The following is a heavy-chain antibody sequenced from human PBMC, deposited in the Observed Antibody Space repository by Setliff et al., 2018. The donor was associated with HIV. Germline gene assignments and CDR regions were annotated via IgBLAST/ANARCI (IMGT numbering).Heavy chain of an antibody. D-gene: IGHD3-16*01. V-gene: IGHV4-61*09. CDR1: GGSISSGSYY. CDR2: ISTSGST. Sequence: PSETLSLTCTVSGGSISSGSYYWSWIRQPAGKGLEWIGHISTSGSTNYNPSLKGRVTISVDTSKNQFSLKLSSVTAADTAVYYCSRGVWAFDSWDQGTLVTVSS. J-gene: IGHJ4*02. CDR3: SRGVWAFDS.